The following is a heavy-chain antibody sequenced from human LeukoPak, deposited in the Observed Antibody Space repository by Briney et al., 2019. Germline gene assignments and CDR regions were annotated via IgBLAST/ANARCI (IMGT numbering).Heavy chain of an antibody. CDR2: ISSSGSTI. D-gene: IGHD3-22*01. V-gene: IGHV3-48*03. CDR1: GFTFSSYE. CDR3: ARVIGYYDSSGYSDY. Sequence: GGSLRLSCAASGFTFSSYEMNWVRQAPGKGLEWVSYISSSGSTIYYADSVKGRFTISRDNAKNSLYLQMNSLRAEDTAVYYCARVIGYYDSSGYSDYWGQGTLVTVSS. J-gene: IGHJ4*02.